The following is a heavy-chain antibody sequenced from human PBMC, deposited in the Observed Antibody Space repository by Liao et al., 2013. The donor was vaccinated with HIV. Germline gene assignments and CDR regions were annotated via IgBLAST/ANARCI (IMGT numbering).Heavy chain of an antibody. Sequence: QVRLQESGPGLVKPSQTLSLTCTVSGDLIRRDNYYWTWIRQPAGKGLEWIGHIYTGMSTTGTTNYNPSLKSRVTISVDTSKNQFSLKLSSVTAADTAVYYCARGGLWFGDLSQPHDYWGQGTLVTVSS. D-gene: IGHD3-10*01. V-gene: IGHV4-61*02. CDR3: ARGGLWFGDLSQPHDY. CDR2: IYTGMSTTGTT. J-gene: IGHJ4*02. CDR1: GDLIRRDNYY.